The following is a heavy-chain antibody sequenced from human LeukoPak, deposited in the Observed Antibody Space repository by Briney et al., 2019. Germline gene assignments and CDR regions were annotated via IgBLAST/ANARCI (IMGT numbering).Heavy chain of an antibody. CDR2: VYYTGTS. CDR1: GDSVSSHY. V-gene: IGHV4-59*02. J-gene: IGHJ4*02. CDR3: ARYSNHVDYFDS. D-gene: IGHD4-11*01. Sequence: PSETLSLTCTVSGDSVSSHYWSWIRQPPGKGLEWIAYVYYTGTSNYNPSLKSRVTISIDTSENQFSLKLISVTAADTAVYYCARYSNHVDYFDSWGQGTLVTVSS.